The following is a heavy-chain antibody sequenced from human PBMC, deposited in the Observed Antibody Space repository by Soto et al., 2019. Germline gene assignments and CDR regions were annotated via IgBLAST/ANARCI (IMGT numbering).Heavy chain of an antibody. J-gene: IGHJ4*02. V-gene: IGHV1-69*01. CDR3: ARGDSGYVWFNEI. CDR1: GGLFSTYA. D-gene: IGHD3-22*01. Sequence: QEQLVQSGAEVKKSGSSVKVSCKASGGLFSTYAISWVRQAPGQGLEWMGGIIHVFATTYYAEKFECRVTITADESTNTAYMELSSLRSEDTALYYCARGDSGYVWFNEIWGQGTLVTVSS. CDR2: IIHVFATT.